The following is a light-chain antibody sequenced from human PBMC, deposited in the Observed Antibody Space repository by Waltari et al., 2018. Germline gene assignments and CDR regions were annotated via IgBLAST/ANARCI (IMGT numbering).Light chain of an antibody. J-gene: IGLJ3*02. V-gene: IGLV2-23*02. CDR2: EVN. CDR3: SSYAGSGTSV. Sequence: QSALTQPASVSGSPGQWITISCTGTGSDVGRYNLFSWYQQHPGKAPKLIIYEVNKRPSGVSNRFSASKSGNTASLTISGLQAEDESDFYCSSYAGSGTSVFGGGTKLTVL. CDR1: GSDVGRYNL.